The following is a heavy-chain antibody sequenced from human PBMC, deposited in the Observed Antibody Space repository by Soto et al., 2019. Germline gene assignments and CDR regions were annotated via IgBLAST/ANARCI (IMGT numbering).Heavy chain of an antibody. V-gene: IGHV3-30-3*01. CDR3: AREGSGYGMDV. CDR2: ISYDGSKK. J-gene: IGHJ6*02. D-gene: IGHD3-10*01. Sequence: QVQLVESGGGVVQPGRSLRLSCVASGFTFSTYAMHWVRQAPGKGLEWVAVISYDGSKKYYADSVKGRFIISRDNSKHTQYLHMNSLRAEDTAVYYCAREGSGYGMDVWGQGTTVTVSS. CDR1: GFTFSTYA.